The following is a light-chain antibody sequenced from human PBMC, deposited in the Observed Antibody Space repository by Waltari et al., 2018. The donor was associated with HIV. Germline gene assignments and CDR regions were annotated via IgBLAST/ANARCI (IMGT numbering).Light chain of an antibody. Sequence: SVLTQPPSASGTPGQSATISCSGSSSNIGSDTVNWYQHHPGTAPKLLIYRNNERPSGVPDRFSGSKSGTSASLAISGLQSEDEADYYCAAWDDTLNGPVFGGGTKLTVL. CDR1: SSNIGSDT. CDR2: RNN. CDR3: AAWDDTLNGPV. V-gene: IGLV1-44*01. J-gene: IGLJ3*02.